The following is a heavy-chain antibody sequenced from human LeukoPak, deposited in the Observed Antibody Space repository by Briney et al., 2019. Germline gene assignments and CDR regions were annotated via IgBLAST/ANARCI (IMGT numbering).Heavy chain of an antibody. CDR3: ARGDSSSSSLNY. CDR1: GYTFTSYD. V-gene: IGHV1-8*01. Sequence: ASEKVSCKASGYTFTSYDINWVRQATGQGLEWMGWMNPNSGNTGNAQKFQGRVTMTRNTSISTAYMELSSLRSEDTAVYYCARGDSSSSSLNYWGQGTLVTVSS. CDR2: MNPNSGNT. D-gene: IGHD6-6*01. J-gene: IGHJ4*02.